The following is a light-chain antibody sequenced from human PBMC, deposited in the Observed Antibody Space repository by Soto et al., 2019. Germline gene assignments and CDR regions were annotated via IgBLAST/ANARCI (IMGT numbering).Light chain of an antibody. CDR2: DVS. V-gene: IGLV2-14*03. CDR1: RDDVGLYNY. Sequence: QSALTQPASVSASPGQSITISCTGTRDDVGLYNYVSWYQRHPGKAPKLMIYDVSDRPSGVSNRFSGSKSGNTASLTISGLQAEDEADYYCSSYTSSSLYVFGTGTKLTVL. CDR3: SSYTSSSLYV. J-gene: IGLJ1*01.